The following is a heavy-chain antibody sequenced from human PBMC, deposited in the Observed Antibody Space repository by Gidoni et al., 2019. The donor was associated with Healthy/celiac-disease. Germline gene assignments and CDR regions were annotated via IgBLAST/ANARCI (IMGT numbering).Heavy chain of an antibody. V-gene: IGHV4-38-2*02. CDR2: IYHSGST. Sequence: QVLLQESAPVLVKPAETLSLTCAVPGYSICSGYYWGWIRQPPGKGLEWIASIYHSGSTYYNPSLKSRVTISVDTSKNQFSLKLSSVTAADTAVYYCARDAYYDFWSGYYTGDFDYWGQGTLVTVSS. CDR1: GYSICSGYY. D-gene: IGHD3-3*01. CDR3: ARDAYYDFWSGYYTGDFDY. J-gene: IGHJ4*02.